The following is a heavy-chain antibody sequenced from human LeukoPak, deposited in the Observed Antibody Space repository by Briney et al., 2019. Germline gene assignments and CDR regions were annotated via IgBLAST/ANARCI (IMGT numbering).Heavy chain of an antibody. Sequence: SETLSLTCAVSGGSISSGGYSWSWIRQPPGKGLEWIVYIYHSGSTYYNPSLKSRVTISVDRSKNQFSLKLSSVTAADTAVYYCAREGYSYGPYFDYWGQGTLVTVSS. CDR1: GGSISSGGYS. CDR2: IYHSGST. D-gene: IGHD5-18*01. V-gene: IGHV4-30-2*01. CDR3: AREGYSYGPYFDY. J-gene: IGHJ4*02.